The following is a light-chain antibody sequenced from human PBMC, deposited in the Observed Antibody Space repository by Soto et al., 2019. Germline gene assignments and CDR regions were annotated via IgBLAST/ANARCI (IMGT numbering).Light chain of an antibody. CDR2: KAS. J-gene: IGKJ1*01. V-gene: IGKV1-5*03. CDR1: QSISSW. CDR3: QQYNRYWRT. Sequence: DIQMTQSPSTLSASVGDRVTITCRASQSISSWLAWYQQKPGKAPKLLIYKASSLESGVPSRFSGRGSGTEFTLTISSLQPDDFATYYCQQYNRYWRTFGQGTKVEIK.